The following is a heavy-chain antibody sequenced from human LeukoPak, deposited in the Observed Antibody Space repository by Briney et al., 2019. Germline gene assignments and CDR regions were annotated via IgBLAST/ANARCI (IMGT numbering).Heavy chain of an antibody. D-gene: IGHD1-14*01. Sequence: ASVKVSCKASGYTFTNYYMHWVRQAPGQGLEWMGIINPSGGSTTYAQKFQGRVTMTRDTSTSTVYVELSSLRSEDTAVYYCARNRNIRGPREPFAYWGQGTLVTVSS. V-gene: IGHV1-46*01. CDR1: GYTFTNYY. J-gene: IGHJ4*02. CDR2: INPSGGST. CDR3: ARNRNIRGPREPFAY.